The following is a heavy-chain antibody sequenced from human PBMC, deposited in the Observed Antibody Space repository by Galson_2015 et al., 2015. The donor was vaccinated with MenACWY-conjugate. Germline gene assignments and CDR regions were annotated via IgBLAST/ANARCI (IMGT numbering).Heavy chain of an antibody. D-gene: IGHD1-26*01. CDR2: INPSDDST. V-gene: IGHV1-46*01. CDR1: GYIFTDYF. Sequence: SVKVSCKASGYIFTDYFIHWVRQAPGQGLEWVGLINPSDDSTTYAQKFQGRVTVTRDSSTSTVYMELRSLRSEDTAVYYCAREEIVGGSSAFDYWGQGTLVTVSS. CDR3: AREEIVGGSSAFDY. J-gene: IGHJ4*02.